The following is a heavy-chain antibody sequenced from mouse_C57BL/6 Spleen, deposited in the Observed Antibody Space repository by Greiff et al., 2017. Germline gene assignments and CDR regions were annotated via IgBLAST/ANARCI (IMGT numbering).Heavy chain of an antibody. CDR2: ISSGSSTI. Sequence: EVKLVESGGGLVKPGGSLKLSCAASGFTFSDYGMHWVRQAPEKGLEWVAYISSGSSTINYADTVKGRFTISRDNAKNTLFLQMTSLRSEDTAMYCCAWGYSSSYPYYFDYWGQGTTLTVSS. CDR1: GFTFSDYG. CDR3: AWGYSSSYPYYFDY. V-gene: IGHV5-17*01. D-gene: IGHD1-1*01. J-gene: IGHJ2*01.